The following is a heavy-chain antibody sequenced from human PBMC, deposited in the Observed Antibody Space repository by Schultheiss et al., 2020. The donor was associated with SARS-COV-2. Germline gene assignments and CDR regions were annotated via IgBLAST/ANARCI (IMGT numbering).Heavy chain of an antibody. D-gene: IGHD2-2*01. CDR2: IYYSGST. CDR1: GGSFSGYY. Sequence: SETLSLTCAVYGGSFSGYYWSWIRQPPGKGLEWIGYIYYSGSTNYNPSLKSRVTISVDTSKNQFSLKLSSVTAADTAVYYCARVVVVPAAIGYYFDYWGQGTLVTVSS. V-gene: IGHV4-59*01. CDR3: ARVVVVPAAIGYYFDY. J-gene: IGHJ4*02.